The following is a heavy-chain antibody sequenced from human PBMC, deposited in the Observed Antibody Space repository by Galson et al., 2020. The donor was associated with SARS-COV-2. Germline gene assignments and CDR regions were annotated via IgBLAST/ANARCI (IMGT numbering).Heavy chain of an antibody. CDR2: ISGSGNTP. V-gene: IGHV3-23*01. J-gene: IGHJ4*02. Sequence: GGSLRLSCEASGFTFSTYATARVPQTPGMGLQWVSSISGSGNTPYYADSVKGRFTISRDNSKSTLYLQMNSLSADDTAVYYCARDHSSRYYFDSWGQGSLVTVSS. D-gene: IGHD2-15*01. CDR3: ARDHSSRYYFDS. CDR1: GFTFSTYA.